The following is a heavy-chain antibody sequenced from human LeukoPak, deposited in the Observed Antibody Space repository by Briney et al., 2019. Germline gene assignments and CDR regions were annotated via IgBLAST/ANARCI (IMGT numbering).Heavy chain of an antibody. Sequence: ASVTVSFTTSAYTFTVYYMHWVRQAPGQGLGRMGWINPNSGDTNYTKKFQGRVTITRDTARSKAYMELRRQRAGGTAGYIGERGVYYYGSGSYYLFDYWGQGTLVTVSS. J-gene: IGHJ4*02. CDR3: ERGVYYYGSGSYYLFDY. CDR1: AYTFTVYY. CDR2: INPNSGDT. D-gene: IGHD3-10*01. V-gene: IGHV1-2*02.